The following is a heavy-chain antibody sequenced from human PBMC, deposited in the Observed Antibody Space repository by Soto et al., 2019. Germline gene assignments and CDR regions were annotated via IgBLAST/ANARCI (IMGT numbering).Heavy chain of an antibody. V-gene: IGHV1-69*01. J-gene: IGHJ6*02. D-gene: IGHD2-2*01. CDR2: IIPITATA. CDR3: ARSQGSSTSLEIYYYYYYGMYV. Sequence: QVQLVQSGAEVKKPGSSVKVSCKASGGTFGSYAVSWLRRAPGQGLEWMGGIIPITATANYAQKFEGRVTITADESTSTASRQLSSLRSEDTAVYYCARSQGSSTSLEIYYYYYYGMYVWCQGTTVTVSS. CDR1: GGTFGSYA.